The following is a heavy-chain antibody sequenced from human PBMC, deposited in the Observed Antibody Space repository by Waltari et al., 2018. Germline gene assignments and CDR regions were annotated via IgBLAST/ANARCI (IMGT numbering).Heavy chain of an antibody. CDR2: IYSGGST. V-gene: IGHV3-23*03. CDR1: GFTFSSYA. CDR3: APGVRGVTSSP. D-gene: IGHD3-10*01. J-gene: IGHJ5*02. Sequence: EVQLLESGGGLVQPGGSLRLSCAASGFTFSSYAMSWVRQAPGKGLEWVSVIYSGGSTYYADSVKGRFTISRDNSKNTLYLQMNSLRAEDTAVYYCAPGVRGVTSSPWGQGTLVTVSS.